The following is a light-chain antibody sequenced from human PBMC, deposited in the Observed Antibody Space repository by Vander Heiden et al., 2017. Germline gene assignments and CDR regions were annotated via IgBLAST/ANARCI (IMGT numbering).Light chain of an antibody. CDR1: QSISDY. CDR2: AAS. J-gene: IGKJ3*01. CDR3: QQSDT. V-gene: IGKV1-39*01. Sequence: DIQLTQSPSSLSASVGDRVTITCRASQSISDYLNWYQQKPGKAPNLLIYAASSLESGVPSRFTGSRSGTDFILTISSLQPEDFATYYCQQSDTFGHGTKVNIK.